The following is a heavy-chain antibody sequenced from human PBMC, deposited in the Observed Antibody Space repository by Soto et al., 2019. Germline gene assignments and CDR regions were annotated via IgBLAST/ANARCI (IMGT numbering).Heavy chain of an antibody. D-gene: IGHD1-26*01. J-gene: IGHJ4*02. V-gene: IGHV1-24*01. CDR2: FDPEDGET. Sequence: ASVKVSCKVSGDTLTELSMHWVRQAHGKGLEWMGGFDPEDGETIYAQKFQGRVTMTEDTSTDTAYMELSSLRSEDTAVYYCATALGYSGSYSGAYWGQGTLVTVSS. CDR3: ATALGYSGSYSGAY. CDR1: GDTLTELS.